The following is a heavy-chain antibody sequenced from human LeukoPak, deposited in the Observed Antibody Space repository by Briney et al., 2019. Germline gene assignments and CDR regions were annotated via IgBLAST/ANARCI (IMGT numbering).Heavy chain of an antibody. CDR3: ARDYGSGSYLENWFDP. CDR1: GFTVSDYY. V-gene: IGHV3-11*06. Sequence: GGSLRLSCAASGFTVSDYYMSWVRQAPGKGREWVSYISSSSSYTNYADSGKGRFTISRDNAKNSLYLQMNSLRAEDTAVYYCARDYGSGSYLENWFDPWGQGTLVTVSS. J-gene: IGHJ5*02. CDR2: ISSSSSYT. D-gene: IGHD3-10*01.